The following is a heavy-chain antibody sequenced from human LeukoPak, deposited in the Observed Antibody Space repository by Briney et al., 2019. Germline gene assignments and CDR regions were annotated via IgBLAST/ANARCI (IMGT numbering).Heavy chain of an antibody. D-gene: IGHD3-22*01. CDR2: IYYSGST. CDR3: ARVRWDSSGYYFDY. CDR1: GGSISCYY. J-gene: IGHJ4*02. Sequence: SETLSLTCTVSGGSISCYYWSWIRQPPGKGLEWIGYIYYSGSTNYNPSLKSRVTISVDTSKNQFSLKLSSVTAADTAVYYCARVRWDSSGYYFDYWGQGTLVTVSS. V-gene: IGHV4-59*01.